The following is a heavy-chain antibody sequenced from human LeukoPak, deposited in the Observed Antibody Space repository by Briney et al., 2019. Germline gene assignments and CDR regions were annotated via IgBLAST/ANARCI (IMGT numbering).Heavy chain of an antibody. V-gene: IGHV1-2*06. D-gene: IGHD2-2*01. CDR2: INPNSVGT. CDR3: ARTNPRYIVVVPAAREEFDY. CDR1: GYTFTGYY. Sequence: ASVKVSCKASGYTFTGYYMHWVRQAPGPRLEWMGRINPNSVGTNYAQKFHGRVTMTRYTSISTAYRELSRLRSEETAVYYCARTNPRYIVVVPAAREEFDYWGQGTLVTVSS. J-gene: IGHJ4*02.